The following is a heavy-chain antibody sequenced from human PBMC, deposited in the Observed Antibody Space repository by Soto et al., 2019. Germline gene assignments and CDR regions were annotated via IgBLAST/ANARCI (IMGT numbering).Heavy chain of an antibody. D-gene: IGHD6-19*01. Sequence: QSQTLSLTCTVSGGSISSSSYYWGWIRQPPGKGLEWIGSIYYSGSTYYNPSLKSRVTISVDTSKNQFSLKLSSVTAADTAVYYCATCIAVAGTELSYYYYYMDVWGKGTTVTVSS. CDR2: IYYSGST. V-gene: IGHV4-39*01. CDR3: ATCIAVAGTELSYYYYYMDV. CDR1: GGSISSSSYY. J-gene: IGHJ6*03.